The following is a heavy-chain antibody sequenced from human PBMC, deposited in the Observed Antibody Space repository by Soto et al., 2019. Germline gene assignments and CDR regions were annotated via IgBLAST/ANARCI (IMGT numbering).Heavy chain of an antibody. CDR1: GFTFNNYA. CDR2: ISASGSRT. Sequence: GGSLRLSCAASGFTFNNYAMSWVRQAPGKGLERVSGISASGSRTFYADSVKGRFTVSRDFSKNTLSLQMDSLRAEDTAVYFCGKDPNGDYVGGFEFWGPGTMVTVSS. J-gene: IGHJ3*01. V-gene: IGHV3-23*01. CDR3: GKDPNGDYVGGFEF. D-gene: IGHD4-17*01.